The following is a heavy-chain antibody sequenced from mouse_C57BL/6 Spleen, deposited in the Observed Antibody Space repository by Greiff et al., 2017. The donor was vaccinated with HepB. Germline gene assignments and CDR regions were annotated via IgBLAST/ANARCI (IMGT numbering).Heavy chain of an antibody. V-gene: IGHV14-2*01. J-gene: IGHJ2*01. Sequence: VQLQQSGAELVKPGASVKLSCTASGFNIKDYYMHWVKQRTEQGLEWIGRIDPEDGETKYATKFQGKATITADTSSNTAYLQLSSLTSEDTAVYYCASNYYGSSYGYYFDYWGQGTTLTVSS. CDR1: GFNIKDYY. CDR3: ASNYYGSSYGYYFDY. D-gene: IGHD1-1*01. CDR2: IDPEDGET.